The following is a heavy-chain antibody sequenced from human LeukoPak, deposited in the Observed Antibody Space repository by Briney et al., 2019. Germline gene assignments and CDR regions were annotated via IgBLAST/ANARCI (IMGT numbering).Heavy chain of an antibody. Sequence: SETLSLTCTVSGGSISNYYWSWVRQPPGKGLEWVGYIYSSGNTNYNPSLKSRITISVDTSKKQFSLKLSSVTAADTAVYYCARGRYDILTGYWVDFWGQGTLVTVSS. V-gene: IGHV4-59*01. CDR1: GGSISNYY. CDR2: IYSSGNT. J-gene: IGHJ4*02. D-gene: IGHD3-9*01. CDR3: ARGRYDILTGYWVDF.